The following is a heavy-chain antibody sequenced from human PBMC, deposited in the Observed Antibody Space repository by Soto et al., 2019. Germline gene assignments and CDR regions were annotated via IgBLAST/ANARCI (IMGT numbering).Heavy chain of an antibody. D-gene: IGHD3-10*01. J-gene: IGHJ4*02. Sequence: SVKVSCKASGVTFSSETLGWVRQAPGQGLEWVGGIIPLFGTASYTQKFQGRVTITADESTSTVYMELSSLRSDDTAVYFCATELGENPASPFDAWGQGTLVTVSS. CDR2: IIPLFGTA. CDR3: ATELGENPASPFDA. CDR1: GVTFSSET. V-gene: IGHV1-69*13.